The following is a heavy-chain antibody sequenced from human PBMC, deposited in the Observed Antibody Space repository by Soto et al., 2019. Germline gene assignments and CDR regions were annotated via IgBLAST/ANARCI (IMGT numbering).Heavy chain of an antibody. Sequence: EVQLLESGGGWVQPGGSLRLSCAASGLTFSSYARSCVRQAPDKGLEGVSAISGSGGSTYYADSVKGQFTISRDSSQNPLYLQMNSLRAEDTAVYYCAKAWDSGYDWAPSWGQGTLVIVSS. J-gene: IGHJ4*02. V-gene: IGHV3-23*01. CDR1: GLTFSSYA. CDR3: AKAWDSGYDWAPS. D-gene: IGHD5-12*01. CDR2: ISGSGGST.